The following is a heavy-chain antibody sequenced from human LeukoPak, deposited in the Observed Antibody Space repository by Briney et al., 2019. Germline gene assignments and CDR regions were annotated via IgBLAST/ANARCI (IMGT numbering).Heavy chain of an antibody. D-gene: IGHD1-26*01. J-gene: IGHJ4*02. CDR2: IKQDGSEK. CDR3: ARWDSGSYYGIGD. CDR1: GFTFSNAW. Sequence: GGSLRLSCAASGFTFSNAWMSWVRQAPGKGLEWVANIKQDGSEKYYADSVKGRFTISRDNAKNPLYLPMTSLRAEDTAVYYCARWDSGSYYGIGDWGQGTLVTVSS. V-gene: IGHV3-7*01.